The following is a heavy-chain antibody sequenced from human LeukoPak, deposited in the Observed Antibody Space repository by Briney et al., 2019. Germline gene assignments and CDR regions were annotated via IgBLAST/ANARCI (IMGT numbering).Heavy chain of an antibody. CDR1: GGSISSGDYY. V-gene: IGHV4-30-4*08. D-gene: IGHD3-22*01. CDR2: INHSGST. Sequence: PSETLSLTCTVSGGSISSGDYYWSWIRQPPGKGLEWIGEINHSGSTNYNPSLKSRVTISVDMSKNQFSLKLSSVTAADTAVYYCARGYDPSRDAFDIWAQGTMVTVSS. J-gene: IGHJ3*02. CDR3: ARGYDPSRDAFDI.